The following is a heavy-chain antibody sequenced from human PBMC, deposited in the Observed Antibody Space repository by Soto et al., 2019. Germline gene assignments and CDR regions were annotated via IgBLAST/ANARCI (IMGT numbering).Heavy chain of an antibody. J-gene: IGHJ4*02. CDR3: ASYDSSGRFDY. CDR2: IYYSGST. CDR1: GGSISSYY. Sequence: SETLSLTCTFSGGSISSYYWSWVRQPPAKGLEWIGYIYYSGSTHYSPSLNSRVTISVDTSKNQFSLKLSSVTAADTAVYYCASYDSSGRFDYWGQGTRVTVSS. D-gene: IGHD3-22*01. V-gene: IGHV4-59*01.